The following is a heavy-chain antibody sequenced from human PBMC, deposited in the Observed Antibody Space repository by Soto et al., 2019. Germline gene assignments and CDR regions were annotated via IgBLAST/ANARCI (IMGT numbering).Heavy chain of an antibody. CDR3: ARDLSRTYDFWSGYVPYYYYYGMDV. Sequence: GASVKVSCKASGYTFTSYGISWVRQAPGQGLEWMGWISAYNGNTNYAQKLQGRVTMTTDTSTSTAYMELRSLRSDDTAVYYCARDLSRTYDFWSGYVPYYYYYGMDVWGQGTTVTVS. CDR1: GYTFTSYG. CDR2: ISAYNGNT. D-gene: IGHD3-3*01. V-gene: IGHV1-18*01. J-gene: IGHJ6*02.